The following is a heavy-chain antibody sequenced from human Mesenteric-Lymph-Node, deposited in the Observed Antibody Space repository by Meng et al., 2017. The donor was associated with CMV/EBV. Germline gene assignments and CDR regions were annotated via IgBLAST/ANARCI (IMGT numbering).Heavy chain of an antibody. CDR2: IYYSGST. CDR1: GGSFSGYY. D-gene: IGHD3-22*01. V-gene: IGHV4-34*01. CDR3: ARDSSAYYLDY. J-gene: IGHJ4*02. Sequence: SETLSLTCAVYGGSFSGYYWSWIRQPPGTGLEWIGGIYYSGSTYYNPSLKSRVTMSVDTSKNQFSLKLSSVTAADTAVYYCARDSSAYYLDYWGQGTLVTVSS.